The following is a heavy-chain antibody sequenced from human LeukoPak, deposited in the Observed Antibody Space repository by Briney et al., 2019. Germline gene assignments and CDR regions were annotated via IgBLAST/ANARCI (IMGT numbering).Heavy chain of an antibody. V-gene: IGHV3-21*04. CDR2: ISSSRSYI. CDR1: GFTFSSYS. D-gene: IGHD3-16*01. CDR3: AKGGGGRLIYYYYMDV. J-gene: IGHJ6*03. Sequence: PGGSLRLSCAASGFTFSSYSMNWVRQAPGKGLEWVSSISSSRSYIYYADSLKGRFTISRDNAKNSLYLQMNSLRAEDMALYYCAKGGGGRLIYYYYMDVWGKGTTVTVSS.